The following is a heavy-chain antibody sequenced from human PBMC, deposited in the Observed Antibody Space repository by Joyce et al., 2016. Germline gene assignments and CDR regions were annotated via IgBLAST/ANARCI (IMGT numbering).Heavy chain of an antibody. J-gene: IGHJ2*01. CDR3: ARRPYNVHTPLGSDWYFDL. V-gene: IGHV4-38-2*01. CDR2: VYFHGIT. CDR1: GLSFDLHSF. D-gene: IGHD5-18*01. Sequence: QVQLQESGPGLVKPSETLFLTCGVSGLSFDLHSFWGWIRQPPGKGLECIGNVYFHGITHYSPSLKSRVTISMDTSKNQFSLNLNSLTAADTAVYFCARRPYNVHTPLGSDWYFDLWGRGTLVTVSS.